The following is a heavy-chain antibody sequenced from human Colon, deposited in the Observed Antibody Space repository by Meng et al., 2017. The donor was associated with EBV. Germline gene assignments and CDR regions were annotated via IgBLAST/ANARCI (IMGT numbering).Heavy chain of an antibody. CDR2: FVNYVDT. Sequence: HVHLLQSGPRVKKPGASVRVSCKSSGYTFGSYGICWVRQAPGQGLEWMGWFVNYVDTYPAPKFQGRVTMTTDTHTNTAFMELRSLTSDDTAVYYCASGTPGRSYCDYWGQGTLVTVSS. CDR1: GYTFGSYG. J-gene: IGHJ4*02. V-gene: IGHV1-18*01. D-gene: IGHD2-15*01. CDR3: ASGTPGRSYCDY.